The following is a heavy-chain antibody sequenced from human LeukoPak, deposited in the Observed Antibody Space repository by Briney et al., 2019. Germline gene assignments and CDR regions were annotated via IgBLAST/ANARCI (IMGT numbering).Heavy chain of an antibody. J-gene: IGHJ4*02. CDR1: GFTFGKAW. Sequence: GGSLRLSCAASGFTFGKAWMSWVRQAPGKGLEWVGCIKGKTDVGTTDYAAPVKGRFTISRDDSKNLLYLQMSSLKTDDTAVYYCAPDREEDYYDSFDFWGQGTLVTVSS. V-gene: IGHV3-15*01. D-gene: IGHD3-22*01. CDR3: APDREEDYYDSFDF. CDR2: IKGKTDVGTT.